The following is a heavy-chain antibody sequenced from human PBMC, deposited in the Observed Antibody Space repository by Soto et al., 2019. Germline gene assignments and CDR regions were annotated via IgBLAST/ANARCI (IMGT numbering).Heavy chain of an antibody. CDR1: GFTFGDYA. V-gene: IGHV3-49*03. CDR2: IRSKAYGGTT. Sequence: GVSLRLSCTASGFTFGDYAMSWFRQAPGKGLEWVGFIRSKAYGGTTEYAASVKGRFTISRDDSKSIAYLQMNSLKTEDTAVYYCTSSGWYVDYFDYWGQGTLVTVSS. J-gene: IGHJ4*02. D-gene: IGHD6-19*01. CDR3: TSSGWYVDYFDY.